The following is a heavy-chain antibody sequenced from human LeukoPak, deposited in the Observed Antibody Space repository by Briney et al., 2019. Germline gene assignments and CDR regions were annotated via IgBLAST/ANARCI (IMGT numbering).Heavy chain of an antibody. CDR1: GYTFTSYY. CDR2: INPSGGST. J-gene: IGHJ4*02. V-gene: IGHV1-46*01. D-gene: IGHD3-3*01. CDR3: ARGYYDFWSGYYFDY. Sequence: ASVKVSCKASGYTFTSYYMHWVRQAPGQGLEWMGIINPSGGSTSYAQKFQGRVTMTRDMSTSTVYMELSSLRSEDTAVYYCARGYYDFWSGYYFDYWGQGTLVTVSS.